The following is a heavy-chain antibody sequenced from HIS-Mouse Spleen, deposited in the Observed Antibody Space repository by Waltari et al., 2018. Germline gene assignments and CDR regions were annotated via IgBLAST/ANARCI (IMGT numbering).Heavy chain of an antibody. V-gene: IGHV3-21*01. CDR1: GVTFSSYR. D-gene: IGHD7-27*01. CDR3: ARGGNWATYGQAFDI. J-gene: IGHJ3*02. Sequence: EVQLVESGGGRVKPGGSLRLSCAAAGVTFSSYRMTGVRRAPGKGLEWVSSISSSSSYIYADSVKGRFTISRDNAKNSLYLQMNSLRAEDTAVYYCARGGNWATYGQAFDIWGQGTMVTVSS. CDR2: ISSSSSYI.